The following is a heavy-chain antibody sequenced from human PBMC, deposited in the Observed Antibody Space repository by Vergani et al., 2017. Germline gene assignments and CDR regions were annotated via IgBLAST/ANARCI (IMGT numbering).Heavy chain of an antibody. CDR2: IYYSGLT. V-gene: IGHV4-39*01. Sequence: QLQLQQSGPGLVKPSETLFLTCTVSADSISSGSYYWGWIRQPPGKSLEWIGSIYYSGLTYYNPSLKSRVDISVVTSKNQFPLKVTSVTAADTAVYFCARQRPGSGWSPGDFDDWGQGILVTVTS. D-gene: IGHD6-19*01. CDR1: ADSISSGSYY. CDR3: ARQRPGSGWSPGDFDD. J-gene: IGHJ4*02.